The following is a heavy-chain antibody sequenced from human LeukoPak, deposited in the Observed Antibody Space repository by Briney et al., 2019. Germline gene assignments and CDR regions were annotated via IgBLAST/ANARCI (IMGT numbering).Heavy chain of an antibody. CDR1: GYTFTSYY. Sequence: ASVKVSCKASGYTFTSYYMHWVRLAPGQGLEWMGIINPSGGSTNYAQKFQGRVTMTRDTSTSTVYMELSSLRSEDTATYYCARLRDYGDYRDAFDIWGQGTMVTVSS. CDR3: ARLRDYGDYRDAFDI. CDR2: INPSGGST. J-gene: IGHJ3*02. D-gene: IGHD4-17*01. V-gene: IGHV1-46*01.